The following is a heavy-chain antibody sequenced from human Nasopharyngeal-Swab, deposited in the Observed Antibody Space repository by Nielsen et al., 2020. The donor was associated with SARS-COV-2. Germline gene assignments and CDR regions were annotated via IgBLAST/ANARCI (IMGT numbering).Heavy chain of an antibody. CDR2: IIPIFGTA. CDR1: GGTFSSYA. Sequence: SVKVSCKASGGTFSSYAISWVRQAPGQGLEWMGGIIPIFGTATYAQKFQGRVTITADESTSTAYMELSSLRSEDTAVYYCARAWGVHSSSLLLTSYYYYYMDVWGKGTTVTVSS. J-gene: IGHJ6*03. V-gene: IGHV1-69*13. D-gene: IGHD6-6*01. CDR3: ARAWGVHSSSLLLTSYYYYYMDV.